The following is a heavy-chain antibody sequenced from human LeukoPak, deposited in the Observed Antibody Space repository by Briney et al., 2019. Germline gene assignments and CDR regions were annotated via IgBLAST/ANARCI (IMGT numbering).Heavy chain of an antibody. CDR2: IYYSGST. D-gene: IGHD3-10*01. J-gene: IGHJ4*02. Sequence: SETLSLTCTVSGGSISSSSYYWGWIRQPPGKGLEWIGSIYYSGSTYYNPSLKSRVTISVDTSKNQFSLKLSSVTAADTAVYYCQLWFGELLWDGIDYWGQETLVTVSS. CDR3: QLWFGELLWDGIDY. V-gene: IGHV4-39*01. CDR1: GGSISSSSYY.